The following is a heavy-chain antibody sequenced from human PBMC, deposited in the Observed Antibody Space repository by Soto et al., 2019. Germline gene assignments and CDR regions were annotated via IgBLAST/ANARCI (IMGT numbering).Heavy chain of an antibody. J-gene: IGHJ6*02. CDR1: GYIFATYW. V-gene: IGHV5-51*01. D-gene: IGHD3-3*01. CDR3: ARQKYGGCHTIFGVVIHYGMDV. Sequence: GESLIISCKSPGYIFATYWIGWVRQMPGKGLEWMGIIYPGDSDTRYSQSLQGQVTISADKSISTAYLQWCSLKASDTAMYYCARQKYGGCHTIFGVVIHYGMDVWGQGTTVTVSS. CDR2: IYPGDSDT.